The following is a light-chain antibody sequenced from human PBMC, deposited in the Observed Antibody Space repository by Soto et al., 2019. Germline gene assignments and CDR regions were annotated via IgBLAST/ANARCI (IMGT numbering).Light chain of an antibody. Sequence: IVLPQSRRTLSLSPGERATLSCMASQSVSSSYLAWYRQKPGQAPRLLIYDASNRATGIPARFSGSGSGTDFTLTISSLEPEHFAVYYCQHRRNWTSITFGQGTRMEIK. CDR2: DAS. CDR1: QSVSSSY. V-gene: IGKV3D-20*02. J-gene: IGKJ5*01. CDR3: QHRRNWTSIT.